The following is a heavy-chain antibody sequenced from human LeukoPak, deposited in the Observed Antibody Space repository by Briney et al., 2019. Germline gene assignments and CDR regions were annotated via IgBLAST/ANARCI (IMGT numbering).Heavy chain of an antibody. CDR2: IYYSGST. CDR1: GGSISSSSYY. Sequence: SETLSLTCTVSGGSISSSSYYWSWIRQPPGKGLEWIGYIYYSGSTNYNPSLKSRVTISVDTSKNQFSLKLSSVTAADTAVYYCARVEVTMIGGWFDPWGQGTLVTVSS. V-gene: IGHV4-61*01. CDR3: ARVEVTMIGGWFDP. D-gene: IGHD3-22*01. J-gene: IGHJ5*02.